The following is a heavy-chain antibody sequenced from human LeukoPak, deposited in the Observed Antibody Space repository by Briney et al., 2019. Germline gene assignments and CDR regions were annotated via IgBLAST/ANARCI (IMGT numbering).Heavy chain of an antibody. D-gene: IGHD4-23*01. CDR2: INSDGGST. Sequence: PGGSLRLSCAASGFTFSSYWMHWVRQAPGKGLVWVSRINSDGGSTSYADSVKGRFTISRDNAKNTLYLQMNSLRAEDTAVYYCARADYGGNPGYWGQGTLVTVSS. CDR1: GFTFSSYW. CDR3: ARADYGGNPGY. V-gene: IGHV3-74*01. J-gene: IGHJ4*02.